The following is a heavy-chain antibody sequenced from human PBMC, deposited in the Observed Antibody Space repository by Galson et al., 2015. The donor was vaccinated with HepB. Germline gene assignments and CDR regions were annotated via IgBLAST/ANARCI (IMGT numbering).Heavy chain of an antibody. CDR1: GYSFTSYW. CDR2: IDPSDSYT. J-gene: IGHJ6*02. CDR3: VHGVTGDYYGMDV. Sequence: QSGAEVKKPGESLRISCKGSGYSFTSYWISWVRQMPGKGLEWMGRIDPSDSYTNYSPSFQGHVTISADKSTSTAYLQRRSLKVWDTAMYYCVHGVTGDYYGMDVWGQGTTVTVSS. D-gene: IGHD4-17*01. V-gene: IGHV5-10-1*01.